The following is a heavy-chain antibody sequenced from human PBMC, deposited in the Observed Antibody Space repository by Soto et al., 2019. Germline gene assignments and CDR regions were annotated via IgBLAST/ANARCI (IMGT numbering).Heavy chain of an antibody. Sequence: EVQLVESGGGLAQPGGSLRLSCAASGFTFSTYSMNWVRQALGKGLEWVSYISYTSNTIYYADSVKGRFTISRDNAKNSLFLQMHSLRDEDTAVYYCARDNGLAGSFDPWGQGTLVTVSS. J-gene: IGHJ5*02. CDR2: ISYTSNTI. V-gene: IGHV3-48*02. CDR3: ARDNGLAGSFDP. D-gene: IGHD2-21*01. CDR1: GFTFSTYS.